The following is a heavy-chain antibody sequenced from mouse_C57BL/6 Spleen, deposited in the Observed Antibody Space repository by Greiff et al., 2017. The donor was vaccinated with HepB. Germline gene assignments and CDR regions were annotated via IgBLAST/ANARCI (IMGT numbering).Heavy chain of an antibody. CDR3: ARGHYDGLHY. D-gene: IGHD2-3*01. V-gene: IGHV1-52*01. CDR1: GYTFTSYW. CDR2: IDPSDSET. Sequence: QVQLQQPGAELVRPGSSVKLSCKASGYTFTSYWMHWVKQRPIQGLEWIGNIDPSDSETHYNQKFKDKATLTVEKSSSTAYMQLSSLTSEDSAVYYCARGHYDGLHYWGQGTTLTVSS. J-gene: IGHJ2*01.